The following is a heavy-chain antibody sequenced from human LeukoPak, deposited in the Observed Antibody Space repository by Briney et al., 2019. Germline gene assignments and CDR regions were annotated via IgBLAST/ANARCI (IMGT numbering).Heavy chain of an antibody. Sequence: ASVKVSCKASGYTFTSYGISWVRQAPGQGLEWMGWISAYNGNTNYAQKLQGRVTMTTDTSTSTAYMELRSLGSDDTAVYYCASAYDSSGYSVFGAFDIWGQGTMVTVSS. D-gene: IGHD3-22*01. CDR1: GYTFTSYG. CDR2: ISAYNGNT. V-gene: IGHV1-18*01. J-gene: IGHJ3*02. CDR3: ASAYDSSGYSVFGAFDI.